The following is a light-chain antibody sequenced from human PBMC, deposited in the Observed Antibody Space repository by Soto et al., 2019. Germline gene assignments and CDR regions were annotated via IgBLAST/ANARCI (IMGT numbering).Light chain of an antibody. Sequence: DIQMTQSPSTLSASVGDRVTITCRASQSFSNWVAWYQQKPGKAPKLLIYKASTLESGVPSRFSGSGSGTQFTLTISSLQADDFATYYCQQYNSFPWPFGQGTKVEIK. CDR2: KAS. V-gene: IGKV1-5*03. CDR1: QSFSNW. J-gene: IGKJ1*01. CDR3: QQYNSFPWP.